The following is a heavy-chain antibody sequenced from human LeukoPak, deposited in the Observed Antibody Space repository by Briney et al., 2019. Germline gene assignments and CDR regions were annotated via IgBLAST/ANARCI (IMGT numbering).Heavy chain of an antibody. V-gene: IGHV4-34*01. CDR2: INHGGST. D-gene: IGHD3-16*01. CDR1: GGSFSGYY. J-gene: IGHJ4*02. Sequence: SETLSLTCAVYGGSFSGYYWSWIRQPPGKGLEWIGEINHGGSTNYNPSLKSRVTMSVDTSKNQFSLRLTSVTAADTAVYYCARFLYDDPYWGQGTLVTVSS. CDR3: ARFLYDDPY.